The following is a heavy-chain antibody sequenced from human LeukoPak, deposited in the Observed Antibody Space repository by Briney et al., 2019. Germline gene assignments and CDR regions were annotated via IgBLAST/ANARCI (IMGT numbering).Heavy chain of an antibody. CDR3: ARGVDYDFWSGHSGWFDP. CDR2: LNSNSGGT. D-gene: IGHD3-3*01. Sequence: VASVKVSCKASGYIFTGYYIHWMRQAPGQGLEWMGWLNSNSGGTNYAQKFQGRVTMTRDTSITTAYMELSRLRFDDTAVYYCARGVDYDFWSGHSGWFDPWGQGTLVTVSS. V-gene: IGHV1-2*02. J-gene: IGHJ5*02. CDR1: GYIFTGYY.